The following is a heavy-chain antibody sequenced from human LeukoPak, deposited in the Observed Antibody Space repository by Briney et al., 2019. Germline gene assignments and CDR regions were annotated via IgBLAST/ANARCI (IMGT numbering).Heavy chain of an antibody. Sequence: PSETLSLTCTVSGGSISSYYWSWIRQPAGKGLEWIGRSYTSGSPNYNPSLKGRVTMSVDTSKNQFSLKLSFVTAADTAVYYCARSGGSGFQLDNWGQGTLVTVSS. D-gene: IGHD3-16*01. V-gene: IGHV4-4*07. J-gene: IGHJ4*02. CDR2: SYTSGSP. CDR3: ARSGGSGFQLDN. CDR1: GGSISSYY.